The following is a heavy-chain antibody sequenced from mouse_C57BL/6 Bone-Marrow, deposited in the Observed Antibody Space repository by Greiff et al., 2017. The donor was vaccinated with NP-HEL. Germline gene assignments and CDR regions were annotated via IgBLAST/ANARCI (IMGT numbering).Heavy chain of an antibody. J-gene: IGHJ3*01. CDR2: FYPGSGSL. CDR3: ARHEGRQLRLRPAWFAY. D-gene: IGHD3-2*02. V-gene: IGHV1-62-2*01. Sequence: VQLQQSGAELVKPGASVKLSCKASGYTFTEYTIPWVKQRSGQGLEWIGWFYPGSGSLKYNENFKDKATLTADKSSSTVYMELSRLTSEDSAVYFCARHEGRQLRLRPAWFAYWGQGTLVTVSA. CDR1: GYTFTEYT.